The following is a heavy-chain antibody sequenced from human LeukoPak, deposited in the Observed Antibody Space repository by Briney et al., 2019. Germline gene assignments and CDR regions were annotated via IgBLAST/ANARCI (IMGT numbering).Heavy chain of an antibody. D-gene: IGHD3-9*01. J-gene: IGHJ4*02. CDR3: AKDDPVVLRYFDWLSETFDY. Sequence: GGSLRLSCAASGFTFSSYSMNWVRQAPGKGLEWVSAISGSGGSTYYADSVKGRFTISRDNSKNPLYLQMNSLRAEDTAVYYCAKDDPVVLRYFDWLSETFDYWGQGTLVTVSS. CDR2: ISGSGGST. CDR1: GFTFSSYS. V-gene: IGHV3-23*01.